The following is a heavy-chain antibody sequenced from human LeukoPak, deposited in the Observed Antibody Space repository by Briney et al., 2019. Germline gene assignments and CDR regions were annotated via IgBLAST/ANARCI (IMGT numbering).Heavy chain of an antibody. D-gene: IGHD2-2*01. CDR1: GFTISDNY. Sequence: GGSLRLSCEASGFTISDNYVTWVRQAPGKGLEWVSVIYTSGITYFANSVKGRFSISRDNSKNTVYLQMNSLRGEDSAVYYCARDWPHCSSTSCYFYMDVWGRGTTVTVSS. V-gene: IGHV3-66*03. CDR2: IYTSGIT. J-gene: IGHJ6*03. CDR3: ARDWPHCSSTSCYFYMDV.